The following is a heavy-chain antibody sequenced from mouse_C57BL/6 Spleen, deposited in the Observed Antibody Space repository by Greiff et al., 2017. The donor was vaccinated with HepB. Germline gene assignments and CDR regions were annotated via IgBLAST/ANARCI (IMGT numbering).Heavy chain of an antibody. V-gene: IGHV1-15*01. Sequence: VQLQQSGAELVRPGASVTLSCKASGYTFTDYEMHWVKQTPVHGLEWIGAIDPETGGTAYNQKFKGKAILTADKSSSTAYMELRSLTSEDSAVYYCTGRYYGSTFYAMDYWGQGTSVTVSS. D-gene: IGHD1-1*01. CDR3: TGRYYGSTFYAMDY. J-gene: IGHJ4*01. CDR2: IDPETGGT. CDR1: GYTFTDYE.